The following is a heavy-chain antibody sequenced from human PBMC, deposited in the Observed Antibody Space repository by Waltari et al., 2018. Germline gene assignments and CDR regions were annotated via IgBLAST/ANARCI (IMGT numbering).Heavy chain of an antibody. D-gene: IGHD2-15*01. CDR3: EKVNKISASAAYYFDF. Sequence: EVQLLESGGGLVQPGGSLRLSCAASGFTFSNFAMSWIRQAPGKGLEWVSTLSGGGGSTYYADSVRGRFAVSRDNSRNTLSLQLHSLGVDDTAVYYCEKVNKISASAAYYFDFWGQGALVTVSS. CDR1: GFTFSNFA. J-gene: IGHJ4*02. V-gene: IGHV3-23*01. CDR2: LSGGGGST.